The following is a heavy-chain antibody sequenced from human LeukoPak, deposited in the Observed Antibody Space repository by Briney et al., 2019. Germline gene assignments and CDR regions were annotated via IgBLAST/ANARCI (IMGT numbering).Heavy chain of an antibody. J-gene: IGHJ4*02. CDR1: GGSISSYY. Sequence: PSETLSLTCTVSGGSISSYYWSWIRQPPGKGLEWIGYIYYSGSTNYNPSLKSRVTISVDTSKNQFSLKLSSVTAADTAVYYCARVSITGTTGPEWGQGTLVTVSS. CDR3: ARVSITGTTGPE. V-gene: IGHV4-59*12. D-gene: IGHD1-20*01. CDR2: IYYSGST.